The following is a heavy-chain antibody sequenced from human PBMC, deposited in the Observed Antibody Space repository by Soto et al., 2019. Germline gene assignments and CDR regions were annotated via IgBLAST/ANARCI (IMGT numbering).Heavy chain of an antibody. D-gene: IGHD3-22*01. V-gene: IGHV4-34*01. CDR1: GGSFSGYY. CDR3: ARTYDSSGYHDY. J-gene: IGHJ4*02. CDR2: INHSGST. Sequence: ASETLSLTCAVYGGSFSGYYWSWIRQPPGKGLEWIGEINHSGSTNYNPSLKSRVTISVDTSKNQFSLKLSSVTAADTAVYYCARTYDSSGYHDYWGQGTLVTVSS.